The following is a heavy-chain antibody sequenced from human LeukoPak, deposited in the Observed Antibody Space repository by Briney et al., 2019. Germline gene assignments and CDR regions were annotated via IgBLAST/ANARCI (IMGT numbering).Heavy chain of an antibody. D-gene: IGHD6-19*01. CDR3: ARAKYSSGWCDY. CDR2: IYYSGST. CDR1: GGSISSGSYY. Sequence: PSETLSLTCTVSGGSISSGSYYWSWIRQPPGKGLEWIGYIYYSGSTNYNPSLKSRVTISVDTSKNQFSLKLSSVTAADTAVYYCARAKYSSGWCDYWGQGTLVTVSS. J-gene: IGHJ4*02. V-gene: IGHV4-61*01.